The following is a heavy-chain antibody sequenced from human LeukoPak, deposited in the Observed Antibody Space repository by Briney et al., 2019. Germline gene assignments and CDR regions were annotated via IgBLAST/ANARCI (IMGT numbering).Heavy chain of an antibody. V-gene: IGHV1-8*01. J-gene: IGHJ5*02. CDR2: MNPNSGNT. D-gene: IGHD3-3*01. Sequence: GASVKVSCKASGYTFTSYDINWVRQATGQGLEWVGWMNPNSGNTGYAQKFQGRVTMTRNTSISTAYMELSSLRSEDTAVYYCARGSDDFWSGQNWFDPWGQGTLVTVSS. CDR1: GYTFTSYD. CDR3: ARGSDDFWSGQNWFDP.